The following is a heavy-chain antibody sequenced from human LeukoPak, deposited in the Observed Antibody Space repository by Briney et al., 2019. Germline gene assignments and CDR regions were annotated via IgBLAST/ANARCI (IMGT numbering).Heavy chain of an antibody. V-gene: IGHV1-46*01. J-gene: IGHJ4*02. Sequence: ASVNVSCKASGYTFTSYYMHWVRQAPGQGLEWMGIINPSGGSETYAQNFQGRVTMTRDTSTSTVYMELSSLRSEDTAVYYCARGYCSSGYCFQFDYWGQGTLVTVSS. D-gene: IGHD2-15*01. CDR1: GYTFTSYY. CDR3: ARGYCSSGYCFQFDY. CDR2: INPSGGSE.